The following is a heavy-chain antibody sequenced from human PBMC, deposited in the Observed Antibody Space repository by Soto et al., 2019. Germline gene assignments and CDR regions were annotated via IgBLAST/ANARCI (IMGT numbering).Heavy chain of an antibody. Sequence: QVQLVQSGAEVKKPGSSVKVSCKASGGTFSSYSINWVRQAPGQGLEWMGEIIPIFGTVNYAQKSQGRVTITADESTSTAYMELSSLRSEDTAVYYCARDGGRHSGGIDYWGQGTLVTVSS. V-gene: IGHV1-69*01. CDR2: IIPIFGTV. CDR1: GGTFSSYS. J-gene: IGHJ4*02. CDR3: ARDGGRHSGGIDY. D-gene: IGHD1-26*01.